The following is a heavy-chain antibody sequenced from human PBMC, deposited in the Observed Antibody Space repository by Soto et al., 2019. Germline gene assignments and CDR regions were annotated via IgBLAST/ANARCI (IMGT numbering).Heavy chain of an antibody. J-gene: IGHJ4*02. CDR1: GFTFSSYA. V-gene: IGHV3-23*01. CDR2: ISGSGGST. CDR3: AKNYYVSSGYIRYFDY. Sequence: GGSLRLSCAASGFTFSSYAMSWVRQAPGKGLEWVSAISGSGGSTYYADSVKGRFTISRDNSKNTLYLQMNSLRAEDTAVYYCAKNYYVSSGYIRYFDYWGQGTLVTVSS. D-gene: IGHD3-22*01.